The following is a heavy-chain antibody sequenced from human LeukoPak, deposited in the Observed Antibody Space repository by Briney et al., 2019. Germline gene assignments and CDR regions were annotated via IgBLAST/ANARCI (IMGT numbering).Heavy chain of an antibody. J-gene: IGHJ6*02. D-gene: IGHD3-10*01. CDR2: ISAYNGNT. Sequence: ASVKVSCKASGYTFTTYGISWVRQAPGQGLEWMGWISAYNGNTNYAQKLQGRVTMTTDTSTSTAYMELRSLRSDDTAVYYCARGGYYYGSGSYYYYYYGMDVWGQGTTVTVSS. CDR3: ARGGYYYGSGSYYYYYYGMDV. V-gene: IGHV1-18*01. CDR1: GYTFTTYG.